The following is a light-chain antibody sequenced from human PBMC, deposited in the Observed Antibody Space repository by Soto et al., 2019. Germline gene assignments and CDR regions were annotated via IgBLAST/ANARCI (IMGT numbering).Light chain of an antibody. J-gene: IGLJ2*01. CDR1: SSDIGSYNF. Sequence: QSALTQPASVSGSPGQSITISCTGTSSDIGSYNFVSWYQQHVGKAPKLMTHEGSKRPSGVSDRFSASKSGNTASLTLSGLQAEDEAYSYCCSHAGDHVVFGGGTKLPVL. V-gene: IGLV2-23*01. CDR2: EGS. CDR3: CSHAGDHVV.